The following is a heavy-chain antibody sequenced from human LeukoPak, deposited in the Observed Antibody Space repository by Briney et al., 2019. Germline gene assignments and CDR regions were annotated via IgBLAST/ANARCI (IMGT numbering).Heavy chain of an antibody. CDR3: AGGNGYSYY. D-gene: IGHD5-24*01. Sequence: SETLSLTCAVSGGSISGYYWSWIRQPPGKGLEWIGYIYYSESTNYNPSLKSRVTMSVDTSKNQFSLKLSSVTAADTAVYYCAGGNGYSYYWGQGTLVTVSS. J-gene: IGHJ4*02. CDR1: GGSISGYY. V-gene: IGHV4-59*01. CDR2: IYYSEST.